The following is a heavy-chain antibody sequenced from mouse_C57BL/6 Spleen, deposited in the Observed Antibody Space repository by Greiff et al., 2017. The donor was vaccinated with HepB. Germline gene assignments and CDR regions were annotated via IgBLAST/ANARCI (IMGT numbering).Heavy chain of an antibody. V-gene: IGHV5-6*01. CDR2: ISSGGSYT. Sequence: EVQGVESGGDLVKPGGSLKLSCAASGFTFSSYGMSWVRQTPDKRLEWVATISSGGSYTYYPDSVKGRFTISRDNAKNTLYLQMSSLKSEDTAMYYCARHYDYDVGAMDYWGQGTSVTVSS. J-gene: IGHJ4*01. D-gene: IGHD2-4*01. CDR1: GFTFSSYG. CDR3: ARHYDYDVGAMDY.